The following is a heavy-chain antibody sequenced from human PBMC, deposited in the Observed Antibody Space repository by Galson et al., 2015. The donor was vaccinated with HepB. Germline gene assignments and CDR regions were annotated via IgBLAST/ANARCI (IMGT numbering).Heavy chain of an antibody. CDR2: ISYDGSNK. D-gene: IGHD2-2*02. CDR1: GFTSSSYG. Sequence: SLRLSCAASGFTSSSYGMHWVRQAPGKGLEWVAVISYDGSNKYYADSVRGRFTISRDNSKNTLYLQMNSLRAEDTAVYYCAKWGYCSSTSCYTFAHVITMVRGGGMDVWGQGTTVTVSS. V-gene: IGHV3-30*18. CDR3: AKWGYCSSTSCYTFAHVITMVRGGGMDV. J-gene: IGHJ6*02.